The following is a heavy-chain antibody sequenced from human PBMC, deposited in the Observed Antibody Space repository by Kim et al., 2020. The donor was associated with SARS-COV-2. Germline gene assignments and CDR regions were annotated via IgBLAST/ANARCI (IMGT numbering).Heavy chain of an antibody. Sequence: GTTDYAAPVKGRFTISREDSKNTLYLQMNSLKTEDTAVYYCTTDLPDFDYWGQGTLVTVSS. CDR3: TTDLPDFDY. V-gene: IGHV3-15*01. CDR2: GTT. J-gene: IGHJ4*02.